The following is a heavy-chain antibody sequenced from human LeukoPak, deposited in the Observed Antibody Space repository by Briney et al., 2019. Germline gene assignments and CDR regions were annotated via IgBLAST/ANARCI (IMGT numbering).Heavy chain of an antibody. CDR2: INPSSGGT. Sequence: ASVKVSCKASGYTFTGYYMHWVRQAPGQGLEWMGRINPSSGGTNYAQKFQGRVTMTRDTSISTAYMELSRLRSDDTAVYYCARDGPLEWLLYYFDYWGQGTLVTVSS. D-gene: IGHD3-3*01. J-gene: IGHJ4*02. CDR3: ARDGPLEWLLYYFDY. V-gene: IGHV1-2*06. CDR1: GYTFTGYY.